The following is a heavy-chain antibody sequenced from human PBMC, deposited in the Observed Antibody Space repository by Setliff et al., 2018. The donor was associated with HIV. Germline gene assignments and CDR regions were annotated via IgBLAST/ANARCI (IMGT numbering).Heavy chain of an antibody. V-gene: IGHV7-4-1*02. J-gene: IGHJ4*02. D-gene: IGHD3-16*01. CDR3: ARDSPLAFDY. Sequence: GASVKVSCKASGYTFTGYYMHWVRQAPGQGLEWMGWINTNTGNPTYAQGFTGRFVFSLDTSVSTTYLQISSLKAEDTAVYYCARDSPLAFDYWGQGTLVTVSS. CDR2: INTNTGNP. CDR1: GYTFTGYY.